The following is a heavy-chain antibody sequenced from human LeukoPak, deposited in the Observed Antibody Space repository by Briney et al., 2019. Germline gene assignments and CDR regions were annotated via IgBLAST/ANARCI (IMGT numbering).Heavy chain of an antibody. D-gene: IGHD1-26*01. CDR1: GYSFSNYW. Sequence: GESLRISCQGSGYSFSNYWIAWVRPMPGRGLEWMGIIHPGDSDTRYRPSFQGHFTMSADKSINTAYLQWSSLKASDSAIYYCARHGSVGALYSWFDPWGQGTLVTVSS. CDR3: ARHGSVGALYSWFDP. V-gene: IGHV5-51*01. CDR2: IHPGDSDT. J-gene: IGHJ5*02.